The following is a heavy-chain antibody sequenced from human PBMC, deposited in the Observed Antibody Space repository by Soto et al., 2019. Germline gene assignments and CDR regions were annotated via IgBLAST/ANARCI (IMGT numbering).Heavy chain of an antibody. CDR2: IYYSGST. CDR3: ARDGIAVAGENWLDP. J-gene: IGHJ5*02. V-gene: IGHV4-59*01. Sequence: PSETLSLTCTVSGGSISSYYWSWIRQPPGKGLEWIGYIYYSGSTNYNPSLKSRVTISVDTSKNQFSLKLSSVTAADTAVYYCARDGIAVAGENWLDPWGQGTLVTVAS. D-gene: IGHD6-19*01. CDR1: GGSISSYY.